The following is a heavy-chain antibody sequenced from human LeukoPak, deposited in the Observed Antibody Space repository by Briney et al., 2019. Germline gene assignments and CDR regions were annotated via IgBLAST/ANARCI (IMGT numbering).Heavy chain of an antibody. Sequence: GGSLRLSCAASGFPFDDYAMHWVRQAPGKGLEWVSGISWNSGNIGSADSVKGRFTISRDNAKTSLYLQMNSLRPEDTALYYCAKDIRIGHSSSPTFDYRGQGTLVTVSS. CDR1: GFPFDDYA. CDR3: AKDIRIGHSSSPTFDY. J-gene: IGHJ4*02. V-gene: IGHV3-9*01. D-gene: IGHD6-6*01. CDR2: ISWNSGNI.